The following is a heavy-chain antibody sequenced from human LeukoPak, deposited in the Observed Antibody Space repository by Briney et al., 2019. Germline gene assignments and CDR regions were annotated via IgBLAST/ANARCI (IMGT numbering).Heavy chain of an antibody. V-gene: IGHV3-11*04. CDR2: IGSSGTTI. D-gene: IGHD1-1*01. CDR1: GFTFSDYQ. CDR3: ARGGYSDYLNC. Sequence: GGSLRLSCAASGFTFSDYQMSWIRQAPGKGLAWVSYIGSSGTTIYYADSVKGRFTISRDNAKNSLYLQMNSLRAEDTAVYYCARGGYSDYLNCWGQGTLVTVSS. J-gene: IGHJ4*02.